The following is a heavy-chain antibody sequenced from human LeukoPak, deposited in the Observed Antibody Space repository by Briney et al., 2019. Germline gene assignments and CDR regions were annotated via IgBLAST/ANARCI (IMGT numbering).Heavy chain of an antibody. CDR3: ARVYELREEDYYYYYMDV. J-gene: IGHJ6*03. V-gene: IGHV3-30*02. CDR1: GFTFSSYG. D-gene: IGHD5/OR15-5a*01. CDR2: IRYDGSNK. Sequence: PGGSLRLSCAASGFTFSSYGMHWVRQAPGKGLEWVAFIRYDGSNKYYADSVKGRFTISRDNAKNSLYLQMHSLRAEDTALYYCARVYELREEDYYYYYMDVWGKGTTVTVSS.